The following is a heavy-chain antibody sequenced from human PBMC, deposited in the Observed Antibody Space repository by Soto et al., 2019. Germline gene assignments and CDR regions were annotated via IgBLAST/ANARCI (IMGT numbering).Heavy chain of an antibody. J-gene: IGHJ4*02. CDR1: GFTFSSYA. V-gene: IGHV3-23*01. CDR2: ISGSGGST. Sequence: EVQLLESGGGLVQPGGSLRLSCAASGFTFSSYAMSWVRQAPGKGLEWVSAISGSGGSTYYADSVKGRFTISRDNSKNTLYLQMSSLSAEDTAVYYCAKDGWIMVVVAANHFDYWGQGTLVTVSS. D-gene: IGHD2-15*01. CDR3: AKDGWIMVVVAANHFDY.